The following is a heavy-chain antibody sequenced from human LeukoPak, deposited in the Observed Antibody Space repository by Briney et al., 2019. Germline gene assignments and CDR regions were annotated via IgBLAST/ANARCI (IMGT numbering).Heavy chain of an antibody. J-gene: IGHJ3*02. D-gene: IGHD4-17*01. CDR2: ISYIGST. V-gene: IGHV4-59*11. Sequence: SETLSLTCVVSGDSFSSHYWTWIRQSPGKGLEWIGYISYIGSTNYNPTLKSRVTISIDTSKNQFSLKLRSVTAADTAVYYCARDLVTVTKGFDIWGQGTMVSVSS. CDR3: ARDLVTVTKGFDI. CDR1: GDSFSSHY.